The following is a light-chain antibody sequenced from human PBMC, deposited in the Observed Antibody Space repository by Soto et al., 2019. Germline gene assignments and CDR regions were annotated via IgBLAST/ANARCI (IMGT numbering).Light chain of an antibody. V-gene: IGKV3-15*01. Sequence: MTQSPCTLSASLGERGTITCRVSQSVISNYVWYHQQPRQAPRLLLFGASSSATGITARFSGGGSSTEFSLTIISMQYADVAVVYCKQYYHWPPRTFAQGTKVDIK. CDR2: GAS. CDR1: QSVISN. CDR3: KQYYHWPPRT. J-gene: IGKJ1*01.